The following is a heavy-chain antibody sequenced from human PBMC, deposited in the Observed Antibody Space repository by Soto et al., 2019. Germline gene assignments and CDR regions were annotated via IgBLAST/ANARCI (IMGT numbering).Heavy chain of an antibody. V-gene: IGHV4-30-4*01. Sequence: QVQLQESGPGLVKPSQTLSLTCTVSGGSISSGDYYWSWIRQPPGKGLEWIGYIYYSGSTYYNPSLKSLVXISXDXFKNQFSLKLSSVTAADTAVYYCAREPVPPNNWFDPWGQGTLVTVSS. CDR1: GGSISSGDYY. CDR3: AREPVPPNNWFDP. J-gene: IGHJ5*02. CDR2: IYYSGST. D-gene: IGHD1-1*01.